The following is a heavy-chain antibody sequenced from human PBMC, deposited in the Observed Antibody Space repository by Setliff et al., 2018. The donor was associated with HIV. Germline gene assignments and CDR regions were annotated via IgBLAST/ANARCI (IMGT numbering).Heavy chain of an antibody. CDR3: ATQRDIVMVPGQGGFDI. V-gene: IGHV1-18*01. D-gene: IGHD2-2*01. J-gene: IGHJ3*02. CDR2: ISVYNGNT. CDR1: GGTFTRNC. Sequence: GASVKVSCKVSGGTFTRNCINWVRQAPGQGLEWMGRISVYNGNTIYAQKLQGRVIMTTDTSTSTAYMELRSLRSDDTAMYYCATQRDIVMVPGQGGFDIWAQGTMVTVSS.